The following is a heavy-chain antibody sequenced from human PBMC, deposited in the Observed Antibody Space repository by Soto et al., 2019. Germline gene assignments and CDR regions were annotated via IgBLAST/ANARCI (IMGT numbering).Heavy chain of an antibody. CDR2: ISTSIDAT. CDR3: AKDRTVAARNFDY. D-gene: IGHD6-6*01. CDR1: GFTFSNYA. Sequence: DVQLLESGGGLVQPGGSLRLSCAASGFTFSNYAMGWVRQAPGKGLGWVSSISTSIDATYYADSVKGRFTISRDDSKNTLYLQMNSLRAEDTAVYYCAKDRTVAARNFDYWGQGTLVTVSS. V-gene: IGHV3-23*01. J-gene: IGHJ4*02.